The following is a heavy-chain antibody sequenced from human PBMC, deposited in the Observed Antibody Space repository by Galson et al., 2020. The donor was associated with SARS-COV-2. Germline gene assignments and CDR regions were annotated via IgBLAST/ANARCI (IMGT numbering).Heavy chain of an antibody. Sequence: ASVKVSCKASGYSFTVYYMHWVRQAPGQGLVWMGIINTGDGATTYAQRFQDRVTMARDTSTSTVYMELSSLTSEDTALYYCAREGQENDAYDLWGQGTMVTVSS. V-gene: IGHV1-46*01. CDR2: INTGDGAT. J-gene: IGHJ3*01. CDR3: AREGQENDAYDL. CDR1: GYSFTVYY.